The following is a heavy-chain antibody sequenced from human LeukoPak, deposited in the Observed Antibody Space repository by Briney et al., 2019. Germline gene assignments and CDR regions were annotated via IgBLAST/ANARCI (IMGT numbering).Heavy chain of an antibody. CDR2: MNPNSGNT. Sequence: ASVKVSCKASGYTFTSYDINWVRQATGQGLEWMGWMNPNSGNTGYAQKFQGRVTMTRNTSISTAYMELSSLRSEDTAVYYCAYSRYYYDRSGPQYYYYGMDVWGQGTTVTVSS. CDR1: GYTFTSYD. D-gene: IGHD3-22*01. CDR3: AYSRYYYDRSGPQYYYYGMDV. J-gene: IGHJ6*02. V-gene: IGHV1-8*01.